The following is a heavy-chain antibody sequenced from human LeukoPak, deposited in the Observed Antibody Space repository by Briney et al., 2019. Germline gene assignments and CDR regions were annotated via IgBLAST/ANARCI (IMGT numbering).Heavy chain of an antibody. CDR3: AGGVWPRSNY. J-gene: IGHJ4*02. Sequence: GGSLRLSCVASDFIFSSYWMTWVRQAPGKGLEWVANIKQDGGETYYVGSVKGRFTISRDNAQNSLYLQMNSLRAGDTAIYYCAGGVWPRSNYWGQGTLVTVSS. V-gene: IGHV3-7*01. D-gene: IGHD6-13*01. CDR1: DFIFSSYW. CDR2: IKQDGGET.